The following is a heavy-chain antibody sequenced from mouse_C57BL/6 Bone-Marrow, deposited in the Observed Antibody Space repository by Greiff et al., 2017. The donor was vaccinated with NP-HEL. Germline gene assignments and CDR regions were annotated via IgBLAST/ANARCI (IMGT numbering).Heavy chain of an antibody. CDR3: AILRGRDY. CDR1: GYAFTNYL. Sequence: QVQLQQSGAELVRPGTSVKVSCKASGYAFTNYLIEWVKQRPGQGLEWIGVINPGSGGTNYNEKFKGKATLTAGKSSSTAYMQLSSLTSEDSAVYFCAILRGRDYWGQGTTLTVSS. D-gene: IGHD1-1*01. J-gene: IGHJ2*01. CDR2: INPGSGGT. V-gene: IGHV1-54*01.